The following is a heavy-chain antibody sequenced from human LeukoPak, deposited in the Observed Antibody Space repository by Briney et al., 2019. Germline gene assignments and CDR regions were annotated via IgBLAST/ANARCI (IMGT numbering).Heavy chain of an antibody. Sequence: SETLSFTCTVSGGSISSYYWSWIRQPPGKGLEWIGYIYYSGSTNYNPSLKSRVTISVDTSKNQFSLKLSSVTAADTAVYYCARVGYCSSTSCLGAYYFDYWGQGTLVTVSS. D-gene: IGHD2-2*01. CDR2: IYYSGST. CDR3: ARVGYCSSTSCLGAYYFDY. CDR1: GGSISSYY. J-gene: IGHJ4*02. V-gene: IGHV4-59*01.